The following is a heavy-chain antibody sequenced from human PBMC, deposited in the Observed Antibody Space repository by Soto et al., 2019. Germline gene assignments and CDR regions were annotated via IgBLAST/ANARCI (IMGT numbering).Heavy chain of an antibody. V-gene: IGHV1-46*01. J-gene: IGHJ5*02. CDR3: ARYYDFWSGSHAASWFDP. D-gene: IGHD3-3*01. CDR1: GYTFASCY. Sequence: GASVKVSCKASGYTFASCYMRWVRQAPGQGLEWMGIINPSGGSTSYAQKFQGRVTMTRDTSTSTVYMELSSLRSEDTAVYYCARYYDFWSGSHAASWFDPWGQGTLVTVSS. CDR2: INPSGGST.